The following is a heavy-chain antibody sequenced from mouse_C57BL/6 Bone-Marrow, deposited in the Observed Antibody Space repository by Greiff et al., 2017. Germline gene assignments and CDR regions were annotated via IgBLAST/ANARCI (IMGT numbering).Heavy chain of an antibody. CDR2: IYPGSGST. V-gene: IGHV1-55*01. J-gene: IGHJ3*01. CDR3: ARWPFAY. Sequence: QVQLQQPGAELVKPGASVKMSCKASGYTFTSYWITWVKQRPGQGLEWIGDIYPGSGSTNYNEKFKSKATLTVDTSSSTAYMQLRSLASEDSAVYDCARWPFAYWGQGTLVTVSA. CDR1: GYTFTSYW.